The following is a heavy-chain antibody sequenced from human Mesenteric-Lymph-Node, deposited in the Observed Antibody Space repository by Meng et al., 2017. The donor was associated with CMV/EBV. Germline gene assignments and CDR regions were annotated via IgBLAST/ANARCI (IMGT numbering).Heavy chain of an antibody. CDR2: IYWDDGT. V-gene: IGHV2-5*02. CDR1: FSLRTSGVG. CDR3: ARYYYYGSGSYYFDY. D-gene: IGHD3-10*01. J-gene: IGHJ4*02. Sequence: FSLRTSGVGVGWIRQPPGKALEWLALIYWDDGTRYSPSLKSRLTITKDTSKSQVVLTMTNMDPVDTATYYCARYYYYGSGSYYFDYWGQGTLVTVSS.